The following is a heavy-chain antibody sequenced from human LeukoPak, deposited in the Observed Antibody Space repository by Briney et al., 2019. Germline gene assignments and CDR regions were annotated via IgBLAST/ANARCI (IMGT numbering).Heavy chain of an antibody. CDR1: GFTFDDYA. CDR2: ISWNSGSI. Sequence: QPGGSLRLSCAASGFTFDDYAMHWVRQAPGRGLEWVSSISWNSGSIGYVDSVKGRFTISRDNAKNSLYLQMNSLRPEDTALYYCAKDPIVRTTTLLLGVDYWGQGTLVTVSS. CDR3: AKDPIVRTTTLLLGVDY. V-gene: IGHV3-9*01. J-gene: IGHJ4*02. D-gene: IGHD1-26*01.